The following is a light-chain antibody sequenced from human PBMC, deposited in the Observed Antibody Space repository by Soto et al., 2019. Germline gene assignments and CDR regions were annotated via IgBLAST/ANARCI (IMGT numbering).Light chain of an antibody. CDR2: GIS. V-gene: IGKV3-20*01. CDR3: QQYGSSSLT. J-gene: IGKJ4*01. CDR1: QGVSSDD. Sequence: EIVVTQSPGTLSLSPGERATLSCRASQGVSSDDLAWYQQKPGHAPRLLIYGISSRATGIPDRFSGSGSGTDVTLTISRLEPEVFAVYYCQQYGSSSLTFGGGTKQEIK.